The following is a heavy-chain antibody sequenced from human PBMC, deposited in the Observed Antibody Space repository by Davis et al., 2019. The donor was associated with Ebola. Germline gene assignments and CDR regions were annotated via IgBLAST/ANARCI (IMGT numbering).Heavy chain of an antibody. CDR3: ARVSGYSYGYFDY. CDR1: GFTFSSYS. CDR2: ISDDSSYI. Sequence: GGSLRLSCAASGFTFSSYSMNWVRQAPGKGLEWVSSISDDSSYINYADSVKGRFTISRDNAKNSLYLQMNSLRAEDTAVYYCARVSGYSYGYFDYWGQGTLVTVSS. V-gene: IGHV3-21*01. D-gene: IGHD5-18*01. J-gene: IGHJ4*02.